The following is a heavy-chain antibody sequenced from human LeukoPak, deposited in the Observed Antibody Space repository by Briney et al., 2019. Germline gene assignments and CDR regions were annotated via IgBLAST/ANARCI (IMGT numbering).Heavy chain of an antibody. J-gene: IGHJ6*04. Sequence: ASVKVSCKASGYTFTSYGISWVRQAPGQGLEWMGWISAYNGNTNYAQELQGRVTITTDTSTSTAYMELRSLRSDDTAVYYCARDNPPRYWFGMDVWGKGTTVTVSS. V-gene: IGHV1-18*04. CDR1: GYTFTSYG. D-gene: IGHD2-21*01. CDR3: ARDNPPRYWFGMDV. CDR2: ISAYNGNT.